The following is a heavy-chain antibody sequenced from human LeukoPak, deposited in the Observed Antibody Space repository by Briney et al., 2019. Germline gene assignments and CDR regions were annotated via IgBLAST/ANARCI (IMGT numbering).Heavy chain of an antibody. V-gene: IGHV4-4*07. J-gene: IGHJ3*01. Sequence: SETLSLTCTVSGGSISSYYWSWIRQPAGKGLEWIGRIYDSRSTNYNPSLKSRVIISVDTSKNQFSLNLNSVTAADTAVYYCARKSGTRGAFDFWGKGQWSPSLQ. CDR2: IYDSRST. D-gene: IGHD1-26*01. CDR3: ARKSGTRGAFDF. CDR1: GGSISSYY.